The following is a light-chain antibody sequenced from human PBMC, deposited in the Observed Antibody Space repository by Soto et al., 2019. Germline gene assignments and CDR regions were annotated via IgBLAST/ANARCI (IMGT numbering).Light chain of an antibody. CDR1: EAVSTN. CDR2: AAS. J-gene: IGKJ1*01. Sequence: ERVMTQSPATLSVFPGEGATLSCRASEAVSTNLAWYQHKPGQAPRLLIYAASTRSTGVPARFSGSGSGTEFTLTISNLQSEDVATYYCHQYENWPWTFGQGTKVDIK. CDR3: HQYENWPWT. V-gene: IGKV3-15*01.